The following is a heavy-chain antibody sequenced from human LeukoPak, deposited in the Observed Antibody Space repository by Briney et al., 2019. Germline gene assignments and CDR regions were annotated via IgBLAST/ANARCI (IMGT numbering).Heavy chain of an antibody. J-gene: IGHJ4*02. CDR1: GFTFSSYA. V-gene: IGHV3-23*01. Sequence: PGGSLRLSCAASGFTFSSYAMDWVRQAPGMGLEWVSGIIASGDSTYYADSVKGRFTISRDNSNSALYLQMNSLRAEDTAVYYCAKEWTSAWSEGYVDYWGQGTLVTVSS. D-gene: IGHD6-19*01. CDR3: AKEWTSAWSEGYVDY. CDR2: IIASGDST.